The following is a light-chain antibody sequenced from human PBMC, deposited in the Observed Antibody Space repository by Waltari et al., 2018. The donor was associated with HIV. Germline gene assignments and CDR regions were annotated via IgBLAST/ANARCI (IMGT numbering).Light chain of an antibody. CDR1: RSNIGSNY. V-gene: IGLV1-47*01. Sequence: QSVLTQPPAASETPGQRVTISCSGSRSNIGSNYVYWYQQFPGTAPKLLIYRNNYRPSGVPDRISGSKSGNAAYLAISGLQSEDEADYYCVAWDDSLSALVFGGGTKLTVL. CDR3: VAWDDSLSALV. J-gene: IGLJ2*01. CDR2: RNN.